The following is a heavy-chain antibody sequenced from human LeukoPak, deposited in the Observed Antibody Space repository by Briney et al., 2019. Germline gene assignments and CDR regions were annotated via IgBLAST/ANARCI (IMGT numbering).Heavy chain of an antibody. D-gene: IGHD6-13*01. CDR1: GFTFTTYA. Sequence: GGSLRLSCAASGFTFTTYAMHWVRQAPGKGLEWVAVISYDAANKYFADSVKGRFTISRDNSKNTLYLQVDSLRAEDTAVYYCARGYRYSSPYYFDYWGQGTLVTVSS. V-gene: IGHV3-30-3*01. J-gene: IGHJ4*02. CDR2: ISYDAANK. CDR3: ARGYRYSSPYYFDY.